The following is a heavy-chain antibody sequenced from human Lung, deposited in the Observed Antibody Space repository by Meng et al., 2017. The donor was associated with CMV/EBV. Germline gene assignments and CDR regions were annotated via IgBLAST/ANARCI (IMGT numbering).Heavy chain of an antibody. Sequence: ASXXVSXKASGYSFRTFGISWVRKAPGQGLEWMGWISAYNGNTTYTQKLQGRVTMTRDTYTRTVYMELRSLRSDDTAVYYCARDRVLRGVNGLDVWGQGTXVTVSS. CDR2: ISAYNGNT. D-gene: IGHD3-10*01. CDR1: GYSFRTFG. V-gene: IGHV1-18*01. CDR3: ARDRVLRGVNGLDV. J-gene: IGHJ6*02.